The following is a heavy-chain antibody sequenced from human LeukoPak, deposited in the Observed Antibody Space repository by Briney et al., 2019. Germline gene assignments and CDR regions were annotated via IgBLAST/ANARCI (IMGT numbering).Heavy chain of an antibody. D-gene: IGHD3-10*01. V-gene: IGHV7-4-1*02. CDR1: GYTFTSYA. J-gene: IGHJ5*02. CDR3: ARVEESMVRGVIGVWFDP. Sequence: GASVKVSCKASGYTFTSYAMIWVRQAPGQGLEWMGWINTNTGNPTYAQGFTGRFVFSLDTSVSTAYLQISSLKAEDTAVYYCARVEESMVRGVIGVWFDPWGQGTLVTVSS. CDR2: INTNTGNP.